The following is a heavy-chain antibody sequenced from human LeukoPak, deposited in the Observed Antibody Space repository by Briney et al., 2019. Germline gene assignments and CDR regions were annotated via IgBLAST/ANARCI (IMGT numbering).Heavy chain of an antibody. CDR1: GGSISSSSYY. CDR2: IYYSGST. Sequence: PSETLSLTCTVSGGSISSSSYYWGWIRQPPGKGLEWIGSIYYSGSTNYNPSLKSRVTISVDTSKNQFSLKLSSVTAADTAVYYCASGERGDFDYWGQGTLVTVSS. CDR3: ASGERGDFDY. V-gene: IGHV4-39*07. D-gene: IGHD4-17*01. J-gene: IGHJ4*02.